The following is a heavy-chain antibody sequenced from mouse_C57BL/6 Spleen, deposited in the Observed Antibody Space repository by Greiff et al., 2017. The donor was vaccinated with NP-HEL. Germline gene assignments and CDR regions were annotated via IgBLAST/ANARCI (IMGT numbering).Heavy chain of an antibody. J-gene: IGHJ2*01. V-gene: IGHV14-4*01. CDR1: GFNIKDDY. D-gene: IGHD1-1*01. CDR3: TYYGPTNDY. CDR2: IDPENGDT. Sequence: EVMLVESGAELVRPGASVKLSCTASGFNIKDDYMHWVKQRPEQGLEWIGWIDPENGDTEYASKFQGKATITADTSSNTAYLQLSSLTSEDTAVYYCTYYGPTNDYWGQGTTLTVSS.